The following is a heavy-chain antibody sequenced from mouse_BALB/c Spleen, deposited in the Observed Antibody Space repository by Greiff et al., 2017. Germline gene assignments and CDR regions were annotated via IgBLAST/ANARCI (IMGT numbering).Heavy chain of an antibody. CDR2: ISYSGST. CDR1: GYSITSDYA. Sequence: DVQLQESGPGLVKPSQSLSLTCTVTGYSITSDYAWNWIRQFPGNKLEWMGYISYSGSTSYNPSLKSRISITRDTSKNQFFLQLNSVTTEDTATYYCARWGTATGYAMDYWGQGTSVTVSS. V-gene: IGHV3-2*02. D-gene: IGHD1-2*01. J-gene: IGHJ4*01. CDR3: ARWGTATGYAMDY.